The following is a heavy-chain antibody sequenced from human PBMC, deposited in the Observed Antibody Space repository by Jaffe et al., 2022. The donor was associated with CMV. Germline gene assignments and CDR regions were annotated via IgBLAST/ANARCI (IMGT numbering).Heavy chain of an antibody. CDR2: ISGSGGST. J-gene: IGHJ3*02. D-gene: IGHD3-3*01. CDR3: AKEFTIFGVVQERVAFDI. Sequence: EVQLVESGGGLVQPGGSLRLSCAASGFTFSSYAMSWVRQAPGKGLEWVSAISGSGGSTYYADSVKGRFTISRDNSKNTLYLQMNSLRAEDTAVYYCAKEFTIFGVVQERVAFDIWGQGTMVTVSS. V-gene: IGHV3-23*04. CDR1: GFTFSSYA.